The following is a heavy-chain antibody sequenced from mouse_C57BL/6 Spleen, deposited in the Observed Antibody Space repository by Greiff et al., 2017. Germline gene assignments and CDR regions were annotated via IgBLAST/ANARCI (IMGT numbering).Heavy chain of an antibody. V-gene: IGHV1-9*01. CDR3: AKGDYAGPFDY. Sequence: VTLKESGAELMKPGASVKLSCKATGYTFTGYWIEWVKQRPGHGLEWIGEILPGSGSTNYNEKFKGKATFTADTSSNTAYMHLSSLTTEDSAIDCCAKGDYAGPFDYWGKGTTLTVSS. D-gene: IGHD2-4*01. CDR2: ILPGSGST. J-gene: IGHJ2*01. CDR1: GYTFTGYW.